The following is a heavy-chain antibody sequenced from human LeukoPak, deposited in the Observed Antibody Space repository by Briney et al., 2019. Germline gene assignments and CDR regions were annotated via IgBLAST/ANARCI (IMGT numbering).Heavy chain of an antibody. CDR1: GHTFTYYG. D-gene: IGHD3-10*01. J-gene: IGHJ4*02. Sequence: ASVKVSCKASGHTFTYYGITWVRQAPGQGLEWMGWISAYNGNSNYAQKFQGRVTITADESTNTAYMELSSLRSEDTAVYYCARSDMVRGAPVSTLGYWGQGTLVTVSS. CDR2: ISAYNGNS. CDR3: ARSDMVRGAPVSTLGY. V-gene: IGHV1-18*01.